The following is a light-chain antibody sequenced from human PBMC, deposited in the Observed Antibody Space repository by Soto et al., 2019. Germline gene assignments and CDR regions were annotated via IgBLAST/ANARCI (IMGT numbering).Light chain of an antibody. CDR1: RSVLYSSNTKNY. CDR2: WAS. Sequence: IVMTQSPDSLAVSLGERATINCKSSRSVLYSSNTKNYLAWYQQKPGQPPKLLIYWASTRESGVPDRFSGSGSGTDFTLTISSLQAEDVAVYYCQQYYSTPYTFGQGTKLEIK. CDR3: QQYYSTPYT. J-gene: IGKJ2*01. V-gene: IGKV4-1*01.